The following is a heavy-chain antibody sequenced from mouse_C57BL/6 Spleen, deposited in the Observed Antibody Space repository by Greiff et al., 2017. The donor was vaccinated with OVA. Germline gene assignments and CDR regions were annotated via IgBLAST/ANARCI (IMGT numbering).Heavy chain of an antibody. CDR2: ISSGGDYI. D-gene: IGHD2-3*01. Sequence: EVQLVESGAGLVKPGGSLKLSCAASGFTFSSYAMSWVRQTPEKRLEWVAYISSGGDYIYYADTVKGRFTISRDNARNTLYLQMSSLKSEDTAMYYCTREGFDGYYVDYWGQGTTLTVSS. V-gene: IGHV5-9-1*02. J-gene: IGHJ2*01. CDR3: TREGFDGYYVDY. CDR1: GFTFSSYA.